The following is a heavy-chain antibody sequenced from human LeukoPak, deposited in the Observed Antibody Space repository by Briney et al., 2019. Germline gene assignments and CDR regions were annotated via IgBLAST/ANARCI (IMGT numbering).Heavy chain of an antibody. CDR1: GDSISSGDYS. CDR3: ARGRTHPYYYGSGSYRWFDP. Sequence: TPSETLSLTCAVSGDSISSGDYSWNWIRQPPGKGLEWIGYIYHSGSTSYNPSLKSRVTISVDTSKNQFSLKLSSVTAADTAVYYCARGRTHPYYYGSGSYRWFDPWGQGTLVTVSS. CDR2: IYHSGST. V-gene: IGHV4-30-2*01. D-gene: IGHD3-10*01. J-gene: IGHJ5*02.